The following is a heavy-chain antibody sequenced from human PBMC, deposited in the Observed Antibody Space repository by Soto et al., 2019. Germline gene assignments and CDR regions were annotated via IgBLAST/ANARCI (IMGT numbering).Heavy chain of an antibody. CDR3: ARGRGGEQLVDYYYYGMDV. CDR1: GGSFSGYY. Sequence: SETLSLTCAVYGGSFSGYYWSWIRQPPGKGLEWIGEINHSGSTNYNPSLKSRVTISVDTSKNQFSLKLSSVTAADAAVYYCARGRGGEQLVDYYYYGMDVWGQGTTVTVSS. CDR2: INHSGST. V-gene: IGHV4-34*01. J-gene: IGHJ6*02. D-gene: IGHD6-6*01.